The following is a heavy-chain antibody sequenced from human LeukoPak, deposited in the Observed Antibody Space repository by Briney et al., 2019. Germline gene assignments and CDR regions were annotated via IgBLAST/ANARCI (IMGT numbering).Heavy chain of an antibody. V-gene: IGHV1-46*01. D-gene: IGHD6-13*01. Sequence: ASVKVSCKASGGVFTTYAVSWVRQAPGQGLEWMGIINPSGGSTSYAQKFQGRVTMTRDTSTSTVYMELSSLRSEDTAVYYCARDPMAAAGTDWFDPWSQGTLVTVSS. J-gene: IGHJ5*02. CDR3: ARDPMAAAGTDWFDP. CDR2: INPSGGST. CDR1: GGVFTTYA.